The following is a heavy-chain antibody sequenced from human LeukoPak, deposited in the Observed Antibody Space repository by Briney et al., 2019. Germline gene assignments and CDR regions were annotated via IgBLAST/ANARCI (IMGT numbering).Heavy chain of an antibody. V-gene: IGHV3-66*01. CDR1: GFTVSSNY. CDR3: ARDLETDISDAFDI. CDR2: IYSGGNT. J-gene: IGHJ3*02. Sequence: GGSLRLSCAASGFTVSSNYMSWVRQAPGKGLEWVSVIYSGGNTYYADSVRGRFTISRDNSKNTLYLQMNSLRAEDTAVYYCARDLETDISDAFDIWGQGTMVTVSP. D-gene: IGHD3-9*01.